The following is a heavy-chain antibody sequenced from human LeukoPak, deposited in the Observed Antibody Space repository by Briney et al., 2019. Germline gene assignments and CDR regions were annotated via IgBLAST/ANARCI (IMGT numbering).Heavy chain of an antibody. Sequence: SETLSLTCTVSGGSISSYYWSWLRQPPGKGLEWIGSIYHSGSTYYNPSLKSRVTISVDTSKNQFSLKVSSVTAADTAVYYCARTPDLWFGEPNPGFDPWGQGTLVTVSS. J-gene: IGHJ5*02. CDR3: ARTPDLWFGEPNPGFDP. D-gene: IGHD3-10*01. CDR2: IYHSGST. V-gene: IGHV4-59*08. CDR1: GGSISSYY.